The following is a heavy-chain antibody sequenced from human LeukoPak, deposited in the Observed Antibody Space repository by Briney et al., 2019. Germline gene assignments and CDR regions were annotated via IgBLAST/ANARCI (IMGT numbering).Heavy chain of an antibody. V-gene: IGHV4-4*02. Sequence: SGTLSLTCAVSGGSISSSNWWSWVRQPPGKGLEWIGSIYYSGSTYYNPSLKSRITISLDTSKNQFSLKLNSVTAADTAVYYCARRGDYWGQGILVTVSS. CDR2: IYYSGST. J-gene: IGHJ4*02. D-gene: IGHD3-10*01. CDR1: GGSISSSNW. CDR3: ARRGDY.